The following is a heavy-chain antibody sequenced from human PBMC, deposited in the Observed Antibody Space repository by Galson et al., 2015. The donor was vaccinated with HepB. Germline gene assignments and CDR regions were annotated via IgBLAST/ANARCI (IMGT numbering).Heavy chain of an antibody. J-gene: IGHJ3*02. CDR1: GDSISRYY. CDR3: ASIPSSAYAYRAFDI. Sequence: SETLSLTCAVSGDSISRYYWSWIRQPPGKGLECIGYISYSGGTTYNPSLKSRATISLDTSKNQVSLKLTSVTAADTAVYYCASIPSSAYAYRAFDIWGQGTMVTVSS. CDR2: ISYSGGT. V-gene: IGHV4-59*01. D-gene: IGHD3-22*01.